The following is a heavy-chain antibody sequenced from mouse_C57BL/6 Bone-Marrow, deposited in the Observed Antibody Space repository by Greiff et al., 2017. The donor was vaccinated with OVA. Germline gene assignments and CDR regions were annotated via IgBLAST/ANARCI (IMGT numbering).Heavy chain of an antibody. J-gene: IGHJ2*01. CDR3: SYYDYDGGY. Sequence: EVQLQESGAELVRPGASVKLSCTASGFNIKDDYMHWVKQRPEQGLEWIGWIDPENGDTEYASKFQGKATITADPSSNTAYLQLSSLTSEDTAVYYCSYYDYDGGYWGQGTTLTVSS. D-gene: IGHD2-4*01. V-gene: IGHV14-4*01. CDR2: IDPENGDT. CDR1: GFNIKDDY.